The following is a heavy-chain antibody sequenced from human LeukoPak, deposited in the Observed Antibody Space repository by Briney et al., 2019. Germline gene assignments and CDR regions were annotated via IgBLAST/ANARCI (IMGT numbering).Heavy chain of an antibody. V-gene: IGHV4-39*02. D-gene: IGHD6-19*01. CDR2: SYFSGST. Sequence: SETLSLTCTVSGGSISSSSYYWGWIRQPPGRGLEWIGSSYFSGSTYYNPSLKSRVTISVDTSKNHFSLKLSSVTAADTAMYYCARVKGKAVAGLRAAFDIWGQGTMVTVSS. CDR1: GGSISSSSYY. CDR3: ARVKGKAVAGLRAAFDI. J-gene: IGHJ3*02.